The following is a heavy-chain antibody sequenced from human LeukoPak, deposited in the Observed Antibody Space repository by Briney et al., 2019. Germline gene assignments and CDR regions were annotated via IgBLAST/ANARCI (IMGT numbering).Heavy chain of an antibody. J-gene: IGHJ6*03. CDR2: IYSGGST. CDR1: GLTVSSNY. D-gene: IGHD3-3*01. CDR3: AREEVKRTTIFGAAKYYYSYMDV. Sequence: GGSLRLSCAASGLTVSSNYMGWVRQAPGRGLEWVSVIYSGGSTYYAESVEGRFTISRDNSKNTLYLQMNSLRADDTAVYHCAREEVKRTTIFGAAKYYYSYMDVWGKGTTVTVSS. V-gene: IGHV3-53*01.